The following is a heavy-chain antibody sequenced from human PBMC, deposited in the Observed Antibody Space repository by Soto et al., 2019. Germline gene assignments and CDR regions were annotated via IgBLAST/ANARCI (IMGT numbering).Heavy chain of an antibody. D-gene: IGHD2-15*01. CDR2: ISHNGNNK. CDR3: ARDRYCSGGSCQRLPVAFDS. V-gene: IGHV3-30*04. Sequence: GGSLRLSCAASGFAISNNAMHWVRQAPGKGLEWVAVISHNGNNKDYAESVKGRFTISRDNSEETVFLQMNSLRGEDTAVYYCARDRYCSGGSCQRLPVAFDSWGQGTLVTVSS. CDR1: GFAISNNA. J-gene: IGHJ4*02.